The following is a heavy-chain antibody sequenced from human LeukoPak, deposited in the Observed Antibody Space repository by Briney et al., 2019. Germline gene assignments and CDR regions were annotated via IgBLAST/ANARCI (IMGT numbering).Heavy chain of an antibody. V-gene: IGHV3-7*01. J-gene: IGHJ6*03. CDR2: IKQDGSEK. Sequence: GGSLRLSCEGSGFSFSSYWMTWVRQLPGKGLEWVANIKQDGSEKYYVDSVKGRLTISRDNANNSLFLQMNSLRAEDTAVYYCARNVDTDYNYYYYYMDVWGKGTTVTVS. D-gene: IGHD3-10*01. CDR1: GFSFSSYW. CDR3: ARNVDTDYNYYYYYMDV.